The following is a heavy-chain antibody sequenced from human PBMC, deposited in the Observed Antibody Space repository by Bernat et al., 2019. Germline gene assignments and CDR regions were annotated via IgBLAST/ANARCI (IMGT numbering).Heavy chain of an antibody. J-gene: IGHJ4*02. D-gene: IGHD1/OR15-1a*01. CDR3: ARVSDGNIGY. CDR1: GGSISSGGCY. V-gene: IGHV4-31*03. Sequence: QVQLQESGPGLVKPSQTLSLTCTVSGGSISSGGCYWSWIRQHPGKGLEWVGYIYYSGSTYYNPSLKSRVTISIDTSKSQFSLRLSSVTAADTAVYYCARVSDGNIGYWGQGTLVTVSS. CDR2: IYYSGST.